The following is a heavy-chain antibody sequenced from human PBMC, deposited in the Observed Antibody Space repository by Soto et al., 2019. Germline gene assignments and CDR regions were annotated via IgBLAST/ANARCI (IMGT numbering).Heavy chain of an antibody. D-gene: IGHD3-9*01. CDR3: TRVLVYNFEPGKTRDYAMDV. Sequence: QVQLGQSGAEVKKPGSSVTVSCKTSGGTFSKDAINWVRQAPGQGLEWMGLLIPVFGSPIYPQKFQGRISVTADDSTSTAFMDLSSLRSEDTAVYYCTRVLVYNFEPGKTRDYAMDVWGQGTTVSVSS. CDR1: GGTFSKDA. J-gene: IGHJ6*01. V-gene: IGHV1-69*01. CDR2: LIPVFGSP.